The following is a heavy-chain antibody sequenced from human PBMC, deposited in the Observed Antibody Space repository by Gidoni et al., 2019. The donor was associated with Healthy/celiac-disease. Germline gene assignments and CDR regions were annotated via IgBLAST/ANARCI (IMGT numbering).Heavy chain of an antibody. Sequence: QVQLVESGGGLVKPGGSLRLHCAASGFNFSQYYMSWIRQAPGKGLEWVSYISSSSSYTNYADAVKGRFTISRDNAKNSLYLQMNSLRAEDTAVYYCARDRRGSYGSGSYSNYYYYGMDVWGQGTTVTVSS. V-gene: IGHV3-11*06. CDR2: ISSSSSYT. J-gene: IGHJ6*02. CDR3: ARDRRGSYGSGSYSNYYYYGMDV. D-gene: IGHD3-10*01. CDR1: GFNFSQYY.